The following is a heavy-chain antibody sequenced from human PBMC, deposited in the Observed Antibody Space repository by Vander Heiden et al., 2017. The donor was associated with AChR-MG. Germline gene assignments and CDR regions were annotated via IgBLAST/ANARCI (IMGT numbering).Heavy chain of an antibody. CDR1: GFTFSSYA. Sequence: EVQLLESGGGLVQPGGSLRLSCAASGFTFSSYAMSWVRQAPGKGLEWVSAISGSGGSTYYADSVKGRFTISRDNSKNTLYLQMNSLRAEDTAVYYCAKSTSFGGGIVIRGIDYWGQGTLVTVSS. CDR3: AKSTSFGGGIVIRGIDY. V-gene: IGHV3-23*01. D-gene: IGHD3-16*02. J-gene: IGHJ4*02. CDR2: ISGSGGST.